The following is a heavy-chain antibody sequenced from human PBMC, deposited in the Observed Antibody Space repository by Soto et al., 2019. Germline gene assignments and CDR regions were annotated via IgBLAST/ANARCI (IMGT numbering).Heavy chain of an antibody. D-gene: IGHD3-16*01. CDR3: VSNYAYAEGYYWYGIDV. Sequence: EVQLVESGGGLVLPGGSLRLSCAASGFTFSRYWMHWVRQAPGKGLVWVSRISSYGSDTHYADSVKGRFTISRDNAKNTLYRQMNSLRADDTAVYYCVSNYAYAEGYYWYGIDVWGQGTTVTVSS. J-gene: IGHJ6*02. CDR1: GFTFSRYW. CDR2: ISSYGSDT. V-gene: IGHV3-74*01.